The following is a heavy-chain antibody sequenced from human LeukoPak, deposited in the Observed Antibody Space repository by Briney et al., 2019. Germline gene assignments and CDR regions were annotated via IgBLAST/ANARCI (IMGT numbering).Heavy chain of an antibody. Sequence: SETLSLTCAVYGGSFTIYYWSWIRQPPGKGLEWIGYIYYSGSTNYNPSLKSRVTISVDTSKNQFSLKLSSVTAADTAVYYCARESTTEDAFDIWGQGTMVTVSS. CDR3: ARESTTEDAFDI. D-gene: IGHD1-14*01. CDR2: IYYSGST. CDR1: GGSFTIYY. J-gene: IGHJ3*02. V-gene: IGHV4-59*01.